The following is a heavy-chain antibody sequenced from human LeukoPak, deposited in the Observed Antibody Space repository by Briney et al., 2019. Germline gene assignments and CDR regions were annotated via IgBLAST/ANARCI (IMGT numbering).Heavy chain of an antibody. D-gene: IGHD2-21*02. CDR2: ISAYNGNT. CDR1: GYTFTSYG. Sequence: ASVKVSCKASGYTFTSYGISWVRQAPGQGLEWMGWISAYNGNTNYAQKLQGRVTMTTDTSTSTAYMELRSLRSDDTAVYYCARVSPLGPVLAYCGGDCRDSFDYWGQGTLVTVSS. CDR3: ARVSPLGPVLAYCGGDCRDSFDY. J-gene: IGHJ4*02. V-gene: IGHV1-18*01.